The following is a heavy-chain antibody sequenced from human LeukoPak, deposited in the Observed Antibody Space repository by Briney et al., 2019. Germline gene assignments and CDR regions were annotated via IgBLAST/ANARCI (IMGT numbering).Heavy chain of an antibody. CDR2: IIPIFGTA. CDR3: AREAPYYDYVWGSYHGDWFDP. D-gene: IGHD3-16*02. CDR1: GGTFSSYA. V-gene: IGHV1-69*06. Sequence: SVKVSCKASGGTFSSYAISWVRQAPGQGLEWMGGIIPIFGTANYAQKFQGRVTITADKSTSTAYMELSSLRSEDTAVYYCAREAPYYDYVWGSYHGDWFDPWGQGTLVTVSS. J-gene: IGHJ5*02.